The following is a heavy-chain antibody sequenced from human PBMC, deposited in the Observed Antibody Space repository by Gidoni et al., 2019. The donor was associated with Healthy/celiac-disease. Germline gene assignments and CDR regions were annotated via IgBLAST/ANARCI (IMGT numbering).Heavy chain of an antibody. V-gene: IGHV3-21*01. CDR3: ARDYGIAAAGTGPDAFDI. D-gene: IGHD6-13*01. CDR1: GFTFSSYS. Sequence: EVQLVESGGGLVKPGGSLRLSCAASGFTFSSYSMNWVRQAPGKGLEWVSSISSSSSYIYYADSVKGRFTISRDNAKNSLYLQMNSLRAEDTAVYYCARDYGIAAAGTGPDAFDIWGQGTMVTVSS. J-gene: IGHJ3*02. CDR2: ISSSSSYI.